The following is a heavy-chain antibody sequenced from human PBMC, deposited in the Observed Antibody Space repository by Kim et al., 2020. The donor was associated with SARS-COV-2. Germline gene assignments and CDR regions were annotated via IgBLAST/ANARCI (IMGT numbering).Heavy chain of an antibody. Sequence: ASVKVSCKASGYTFTSYAMHWVRQAPGQRLEWMGWINAGNGNTKYSQKFQGRVTITRDTSASTAYMELSSLRSEDTAVYYCAREGIVVVPAAMLSWFDPWGQGTLVTVSS. J-gene: IGHJ5*02. CDR1: GYTFTSYA. V-gene: IGHV1-3*01. CDR3: AREGIVVVPAAMLSWFDP. D-gene: IGHD2-2*01. CDR2: INAGNGNT.